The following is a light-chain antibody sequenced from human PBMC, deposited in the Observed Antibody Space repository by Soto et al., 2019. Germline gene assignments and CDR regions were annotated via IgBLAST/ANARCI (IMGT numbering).Light chain of an antibody. CDR2: GAS. V-gene: IGKV3-15*01. CDR1: QSVSSY. CDR3: QQYNDWPSIT. Sequence: EIVMTQSPPTLSVSPGERATLSCRASQSVSSYLAWYQQKPGQAPRLLIYGASTRATGIPARFSGSGSGTELTLTISSLQSEDFAVYYCQQYNDWPSITFGQGTRLEI. J-gene: IGKJ5*01.